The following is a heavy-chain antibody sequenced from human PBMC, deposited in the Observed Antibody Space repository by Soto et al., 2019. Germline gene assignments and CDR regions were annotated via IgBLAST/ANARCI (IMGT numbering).Heavy chain of an antibody. Sequence: QVRLVQSGAEVKKPGASVKVSCKTSGFRFTRYGLHWVRQAPGQGLEWMGYINAGTGDTKYSQTCQERVTNTSATSATTVYMELSSLRSGETAIYYCSPQSFDYSDRSFDYWGQGTLVTVSS. D-gene: IGHD4-4*01. CDR1: GFRFTRYG. V-gene: IGHV1-3*01. CDR3: SPQSFDYSDRSFDY. CDR2: INAGTGDT. J-gene: IGHJ4*02.